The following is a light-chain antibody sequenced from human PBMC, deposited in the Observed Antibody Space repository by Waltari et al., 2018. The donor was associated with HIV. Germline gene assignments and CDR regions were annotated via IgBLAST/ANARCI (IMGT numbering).Light chain of an antibody. CDR2: EVT. Sequence: QSALTQPPSASGSPGQSVTISCTGTSSDIGDFVSWYQQHSGKAPKLMIYEVTKRPSGISNRFSGSKSTNTASLTISGLQAEDEANYYCTSYTSTTTHVLFGGGTKLTVL. V-gene: IGLV2-14*01. CDR1: SSDIGDF. J-gene: IGLJ2*01. CDR3: TSYTSTTTHVL.